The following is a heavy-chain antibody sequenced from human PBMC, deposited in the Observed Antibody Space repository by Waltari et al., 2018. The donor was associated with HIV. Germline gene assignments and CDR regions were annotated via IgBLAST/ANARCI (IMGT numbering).Heavy chain of an antibody. V-gene: IGHV1-24*01. Sequence: QVQLIQSGAEVKKPGASVKVSCKVFGYTLTDLSMHWVQQAPAKGREWMGGLDPEHGENIYTQKFQGRVTMTDDASTASACMERGSLTSEETALYYCARGGGATSIQRYDFGVWGQGTTVTVSS. CDR3: ARGGGATSIQRYDFGV. J-gene: IGHJ6*02. CDR1: GYTLTDLS. D-gene: IGHD3-3*01. CDR2: LDPEHGEN.